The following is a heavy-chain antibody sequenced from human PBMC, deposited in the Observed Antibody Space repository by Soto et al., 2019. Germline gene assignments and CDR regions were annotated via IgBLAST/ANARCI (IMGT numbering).Heavy chain of an antibody. V-gene: IGHV3-23*01. Sequence: GGPLRLSCAASGFTFGSHAMSWVRQAPWKGLEWVSAFSGSGGSTYYADSVKGRFTISRDNSKNTLYLLMTSLRAEDTAVYYCATTPELVVVAASFDYWRQGSMATVSS. J-gene: IGHJ4*02. CDR2: FSGSGGST. CDR3: ATTPELVVVAASFDY. D-gene: IGHD2-15*01. CDR1: GFTFGSHA.